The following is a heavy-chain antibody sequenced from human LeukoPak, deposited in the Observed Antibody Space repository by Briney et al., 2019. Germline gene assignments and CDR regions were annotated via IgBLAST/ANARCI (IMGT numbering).Heavy chain of an antibody. V-gene: IGHV3-23*01. CDR3: AKDRGRYYDSSGYYWGYYFDS. Sequence: GGSLRLSCAASGFTFSSYAVNWVRQAPGKGLEWVSAISGSGGSTYYADSVKGRFTISRDNSKNTLYLQMSSLRAEDTAVYYCAKDRGRYYDSSGYYWGYYFDSWGQGILVTVST. D-gene: IGHD3-22*01. CDR1: GFTFSSYA. CDR2: ISGSGGST. J-gene: IGHJ4*02.